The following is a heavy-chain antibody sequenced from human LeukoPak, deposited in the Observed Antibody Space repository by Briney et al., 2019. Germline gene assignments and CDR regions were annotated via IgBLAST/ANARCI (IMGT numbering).Heavy chain of an antibody. CDR2: ISSSGSTI. J-gene: IGHJ4*02. CDR1: GFTFSSYE. Sequence: PGGSLRLSRAASGFTFSSYEMNWVRQAPGKGLEWVSYISSSGSTIYYADSVKGRFTISRDNAKNSLYLQMNSLRAEDTAVYYCARGVQNWLLLRGTFDYWGQGTLVTVSS. CDR3: ARGVQNWLLLRGTFDY. D-gene: IGHD3-9*01. V-gene: IGHV3-48*03.